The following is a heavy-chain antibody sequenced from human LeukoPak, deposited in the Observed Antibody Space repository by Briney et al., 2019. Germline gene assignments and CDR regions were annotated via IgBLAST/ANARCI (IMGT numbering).Heavy chain of an antibody. CDR2: ISSSSSYI. D-gene: IGHD2-2*01. Sequence: SGGSLRLSCAASGFTFSSYSMNWVRQAPGKGLEWVSSISSSSSYIYYADSVKGRFTISRDNAKNSLYLQMNSLRAEDTAVYYCARDAPSTGLVYFDYWGQGTLVTVSS. V-gene: IGHV3-21*01. CDR1: GFTFSSYS. J-gene: IGHJ4*02. CDR3: ARDAPSTGLVYFDY.